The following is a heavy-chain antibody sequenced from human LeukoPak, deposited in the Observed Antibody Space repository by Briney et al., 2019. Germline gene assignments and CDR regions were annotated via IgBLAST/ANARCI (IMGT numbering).Heavy chain of an antibody. D-gene: IGHD3-10*01. CDR2: IIPIFGTA. Sequence: ASVKVSCTASGGTFSSYAISWVRQAPGQGLEWMGGIIPIFGTANYAQKFQGRVTITADKSTSTAYMELSSLRSEDTAVYYCARDDGPGSYSFDYWGQGTLVTVSS. CDR3: ARDDGPGSYSFDY. CDR1: GGTFSSYA. J-gene: IGHJ4*02. V-gene: IGHV1-69*06.